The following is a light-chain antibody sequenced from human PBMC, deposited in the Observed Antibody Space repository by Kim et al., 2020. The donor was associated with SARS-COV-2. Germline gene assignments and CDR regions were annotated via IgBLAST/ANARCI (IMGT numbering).Light chain of an antibody. CDR1: NLGDKY. J-gene: IGLJ2*01. CDR2: QDS. Sequence: VSPGQTASITCSGDNLGDKYACWYQQKPGQAPVLVIYQDSKRPSGLPERFSGSNSGNTATLTISGTQAMDEADYFCQAWDSSTVVFGGGTQLTVL. V-gene: IGLV3-1*01. CDR3: QAWDSSTVV.